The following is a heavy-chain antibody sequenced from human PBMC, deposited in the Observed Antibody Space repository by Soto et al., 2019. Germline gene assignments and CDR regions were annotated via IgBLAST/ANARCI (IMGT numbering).Heavy chain of an antibody. CDR3: ARSAHPLLIRGNFDY. CDR2: IIPIFGTA. CDR1: GGTFSSYA. J-gene: IGHJ4*02. Sequence: ASVKVSCKASGGTFSSYAISWVRQAPGQGLEWMGGIIPIFGTANYAQKFQGRVTITADESTSTAYMELSSLRSEDTAVYYCARSAHPLLIRGNFDYWGQGTLVTVSS. D-gene: IGHD3-10*01. V-gene: IGHV1-69*13.